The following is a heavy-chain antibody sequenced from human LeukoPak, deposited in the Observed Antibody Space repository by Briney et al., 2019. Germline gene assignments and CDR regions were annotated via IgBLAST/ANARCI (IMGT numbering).Heavy chain of an antibody. V-gene: IGHV4-34*01. CDR2: INHSGST. D-gene: IGHD3-3*01. J-gene: IGHJ4*02. CDR1: GGSFSGYY. CDR3: ARGRPSNDFWSGYYGAGTYFDY. Sequence: PSETLSLTCAVYGGSFSGYYWSWIRQPPGKGLEWIGEINHSGSTNYNPSLKSRVTISVDTSKNQFSLKLSSVTAADTAVYYLARGRPSNDFWSGYYGAGTYFDYWGQGTLVTVSS.